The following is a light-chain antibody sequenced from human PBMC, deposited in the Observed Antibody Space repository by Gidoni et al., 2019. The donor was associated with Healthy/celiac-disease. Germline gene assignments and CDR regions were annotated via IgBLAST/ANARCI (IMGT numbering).Light chain of an antibody. CDR3: QQSYSTPRT. CDR1: QSISSY. CDR2: AAS. J-gene: IGKJ2*01. Sequence: DIQMTQSPSSLSASVGDRVTITCRESQSISSYLNWYQQKPEKAPKLLIYAASSLQSGVPSRFSGSGSGTDFTLTISSLQPEDFATYYCQQSYSTPRTFGQGTKLEIK. V-gene: IGKV1-39*01.